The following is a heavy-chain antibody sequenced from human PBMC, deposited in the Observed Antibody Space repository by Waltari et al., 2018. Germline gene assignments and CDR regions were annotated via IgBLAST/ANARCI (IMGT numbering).Heavy chain of an antibody. CDR3: ARELAVADGMDV. Sequence: QVQLVESGGGVVQPGRSLRLSCAASGFTFSSYAMHWVRQAPGKGLEWVAVISYEGSNKYYADSVKGRFTIARDNSKNTLYLQMNSLRAEDTAVYYCARELAVADGMDVWGQGTTVTVSS. D-gene: IGHD6-19*01. J-gene: IGHJ6*02. CDR1: GFTFSSYA. CDR2: ISYEGSNK. V-gene: IGHV3-30-3*01.